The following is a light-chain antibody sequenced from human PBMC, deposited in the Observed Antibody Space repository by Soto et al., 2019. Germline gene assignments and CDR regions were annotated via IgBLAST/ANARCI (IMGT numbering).Light chain of an antibody. CDR3: QQYGSSPWT. J-gene: IGKJ1*01. CDR1: QSISRS. Sequence: EIVLTQSPAILSVSPGERATLSCRASQSISRSLAWYQQKPGQAPRLLIYGASNRATGIPDRFSGSGSGTDFTLTISRLEPEDFAVYYCQQYGSSPWTFGQGTKVDIK. V-gene: IGKV3-20*01. CDR2: GAS.